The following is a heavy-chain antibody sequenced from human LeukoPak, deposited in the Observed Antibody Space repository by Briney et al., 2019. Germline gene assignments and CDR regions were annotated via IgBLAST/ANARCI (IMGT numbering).Heavy chain of an antibody. CDR1: GGSISNYY. J-gene: IGHJ3*02. CDR3: ARGLGAATSEAFDI. V-gene: IGHV4-4*07. Sequence: SETLSLTCTVSGGSISNYYWSWIRQPAGKGLEFIGRIYTSGSTDYNPSLKSRVTMSVVTSKNQFSLKLTSVTAADTAVYYCARGLGAATSEAFDIWGQGSMVTVSS. CDR2: IYTSGST. D-gene: IGHD1-26*01.